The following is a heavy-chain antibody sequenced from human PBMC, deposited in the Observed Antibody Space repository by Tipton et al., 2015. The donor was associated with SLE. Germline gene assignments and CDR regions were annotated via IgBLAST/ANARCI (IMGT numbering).Heavy chain of an antibody. D-gene: IGHD3-22*01. CDR3: ANYYYDATGINWFDP. V-gene: IGHV4-31*03. Sequence: LRLSCTVSGGSINSGDKHWSWIRQHPGRGLEWIGYIFYTGTTYYNPSLKSRVSLSIDTSKNQFSLRLSSVTAADTAVYYCANYYYDATGINWFDPWGQGTLVTVSS. CDR1: GGSINSGDKH. J-gene: IGHJ5*02. CDR2: IFYTGTT.